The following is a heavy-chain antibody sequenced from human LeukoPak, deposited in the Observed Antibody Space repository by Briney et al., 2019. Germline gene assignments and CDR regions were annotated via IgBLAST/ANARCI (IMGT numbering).Heavy chain of an antibody. CDR3: AREAGYCSSTSCYYGGYYCYYMDV. D-gene: IGHD2-2*01. CDR1: GFTFSSYS. CDR2: ISSSSSYI. Sequence: GGSLRLSCSASGFTFSSYSMNWVRQAPGKGLEWVSSISSSSSYIYYADSVKGRFTISRGNAKNSLYLQMNSLRAEDTAVYYCAREAGYCSSTSCYYGGYYCYYMDVWGKGTTVTVSS. J-gene: IGHJ6*03. V-gene: IGHV3-21*01.